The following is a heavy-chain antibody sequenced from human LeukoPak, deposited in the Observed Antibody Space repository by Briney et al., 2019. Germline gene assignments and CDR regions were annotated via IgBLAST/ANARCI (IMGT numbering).Heavy chain of an antibody. Sequence: GGSLGLSCGASGFTFSTCAMNWVRQAPGKGLEWVSGISGSGGNTYYADSVKGRFTISRDNSKNTLYLQMNSLRAEDTAVYYCAKDLNYDFWSGYYGYFDYWGQGTLVTVSS. CDR1: GFTFSTCA. V-gene: IGHV3-23*01. D-gene: IGHD3-3*01. CDR2: ISGSGGNT. CDR3: AKDLNYDFWSGYYGYFDY. J-gene: IGHJ4*02.